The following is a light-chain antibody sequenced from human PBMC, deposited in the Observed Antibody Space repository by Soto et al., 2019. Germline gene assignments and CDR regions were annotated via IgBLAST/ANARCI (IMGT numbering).Light chain of an antibody. CDR3: QQYDGAPLT. Sequence: EIVLTQSPDTRSLSPGERATLFCRASQTLSINSLAWYQQKPGQAPRLLIYAASTRDTGIPDRFNGSGSGTDFALTINRLEPEDFAVYYCQQYDGAPLTFGPGTKVDVK. CDR2: AAS. CDR1: QTLSINS. V-gene: IGKV3-20*01. J-gene: IGKJ3*01.